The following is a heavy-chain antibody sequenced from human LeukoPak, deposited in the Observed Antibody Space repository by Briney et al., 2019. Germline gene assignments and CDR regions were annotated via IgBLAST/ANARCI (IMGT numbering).Heavy chain of an antibody. CDR3: ARGVPRVFSYYGSGSYYSWFDP. D-gene: IGHD3-10*01. V-gene: IGHV4-31*03. CDR2: IYYSGNT. CDR1: GGSISSGGYS. Sequence: PSETLSLTCTVFGGSISSGGYSWNWFRQHPGKGLEWIGYIYYSGNTFYNPSLKSRVSISVDTSKNQFSLKLTSVTAADTAVYYCARGVPRVFSYYGSGSYYSWFDPWGQGTLVTVSS. J-gene: IGHJ5*02.